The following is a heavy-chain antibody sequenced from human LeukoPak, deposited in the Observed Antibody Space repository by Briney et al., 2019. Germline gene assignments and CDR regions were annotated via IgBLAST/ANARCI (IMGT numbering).Heavy chain of an antibody. D-gene: IGHD4-17*01. CDR2: ISSSSSYI. Sequence: GRSLRLSCAASGFTFSSYSMNWVRQAPGKGLEWVSSISSSSSYIYYADSVKGRFTISRDNAKNSLYLQMNSLRAEDTAVYYCARAESTVTIDYWGQGTLVTVSS. J-gene: IGHJ4*02. V-gene: IGHV3-21*01. CDR3: ARAESTVTIDY. CDR1: GFTFSSYS.